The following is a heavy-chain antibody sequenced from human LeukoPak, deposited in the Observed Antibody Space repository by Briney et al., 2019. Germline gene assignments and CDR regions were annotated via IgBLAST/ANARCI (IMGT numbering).Heavy chain of an antibody. D-gene: IGHD3-22*01. CDR3: ARESYDSSGYAGGAFDI. J-gene: IGHJ3*02. Sequence: SETLSLTCTVSGGSISSYYWSWIRQPPGKGLEWIGYIYYSGSTDYNPSLKSRVTISVDTSKNQFSLKLSSVTAADTAVYYCARESYDSSGYAGGAFDIWGQGTMVTVSS. CDR1: GGSISSYY. V-gene: IGHV4-59*01. CDR2: IYYSGST.